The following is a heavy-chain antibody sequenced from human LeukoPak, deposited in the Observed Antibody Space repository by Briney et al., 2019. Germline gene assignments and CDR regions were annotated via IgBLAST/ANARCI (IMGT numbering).Heavy chain of an antibody. V-gene: IGHV3-30*18. D-gene: IGHD6-19*01. Sequence: GRSLRLSCAASGFTFSSYGMHWVRQAPGKGLEWVAVISYDGSNKYYADSVKGRFTISRDNSKNTLYLQMNSLRAEDTAVYYCAKDRTPVAGNPYYFDYWGQGTLVTVSS. CDR2: ISYDGSNK. CDR1: GFTFSSYG. CDR3: AKDRTPVAGNPYYFDY. J-gene: IGHJ4*02.